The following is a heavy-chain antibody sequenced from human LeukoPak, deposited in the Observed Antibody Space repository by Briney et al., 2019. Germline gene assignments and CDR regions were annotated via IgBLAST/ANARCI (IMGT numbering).Heavy chain of an antibody. V-gene: IGHV3-23*01. J-gene: IGHJ5*02. CDR3: AKTQGYYDA. D-gene: IGHD2-15*01. Sequence: GGSLRLSCAASGFTFNRNAISWVRQAPGKGLEWVSTIGGSGDKTFYADSVKGRFTISRDNSKNTLYLQMNSLRADDTAVYYCAKTQGYYDAWGQGALVTVSS. CDR2: IGGSGDKT. CDR1: GFTFNRNA.